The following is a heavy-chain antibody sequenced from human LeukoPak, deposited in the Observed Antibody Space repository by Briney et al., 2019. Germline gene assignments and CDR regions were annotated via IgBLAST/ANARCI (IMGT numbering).Heavy chain of an antibody. CDR2: IKPDGSDK. V-gene: IGHV3-7*01. CDR1: GFPFNTYW. D-gene: IGHD1-26*01. CDR3: ARGTGVYYIY. J-gene: IGHJ4*02. Sequence: GGSLRLSCAASGFPFNTYWMSWVCQSPGKGLQWVANIKPDGSDKYYVDSVRGRFTVSRDNAKNSLYLHLSSLGADDTAVYYCARGTGVYYIYWGQGTLVTVSS.